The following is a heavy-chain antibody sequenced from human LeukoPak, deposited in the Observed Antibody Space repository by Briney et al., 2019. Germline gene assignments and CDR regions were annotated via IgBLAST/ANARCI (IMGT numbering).Heavy chain of an antibody. V-gene: IGHV4-59*01. Sequence: SETLSLTCTVSGGSISSYYWSWIRQPPGKGLEWIGYIYYSGSINYNPSPKSRVTISVDTSKSQFSLKLSSVTAADTAVYYCARDRWDSSGYYSLDYWGQGTLVTVSS. CDR1: GGSISSYY. CDR3: ARDRWDSSGYYSLDY. CDR2: IYYSGSI. D-gene: IGHD3-22*01. J-gene: IGHJ4*02.